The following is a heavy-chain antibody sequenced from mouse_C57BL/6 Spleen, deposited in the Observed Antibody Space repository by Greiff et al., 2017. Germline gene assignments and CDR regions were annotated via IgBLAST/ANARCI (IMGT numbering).Heavy chain of an antibody. V-gene: IGHV2-2*01. D-gene: IGHD2-4*01. J-gene: IGHJ3*01. CDR3: AGYYDYEWFAY. Sequence: QVQLQQSGPGLVQPSQSLSITCTVSGFSLTSYGVHWVRQSPGKGLEWLGVIWSGGSKDYNAAFISRLSISKDNSKSQVFFKMNSLQADDTAIYYCAGYYDYEWFAYWGQGTLVTVSA. CDR2: IWSGGSK. CDR1: GFSLTSYG.